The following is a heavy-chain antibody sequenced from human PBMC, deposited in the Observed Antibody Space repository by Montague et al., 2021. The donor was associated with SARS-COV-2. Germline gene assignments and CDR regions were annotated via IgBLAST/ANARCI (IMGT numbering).Heavy chain of an antibody. Sequence: SETLSLTSTVSGGSISNYYWSWIRQPPGRGLEWIGYIYYSGSTDHSPSLKSRVTISLDTSKNQFSLKVTSVTAADTAVYYCARGGGYYNYGLDVWGPGTTVTVSS. CDR3: ARGGGYYNYGLDV. J-gene: IGHJ6*02. V-gene: IGHV4-59*01. CDR2: IYYSGST. CDR1: GGSISNYY. D-gene: IGHD3-22*01.